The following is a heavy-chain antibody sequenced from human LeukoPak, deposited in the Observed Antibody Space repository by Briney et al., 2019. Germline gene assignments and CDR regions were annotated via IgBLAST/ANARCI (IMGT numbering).Heavy chain of an antibody. CDR1: GYTFTGYY. Sequence: GASVKVSCKASGYTFTGYYMHWVRQAPGQGLEWMGWINPNSGGTNYAQKFQGRVTMTRGTSISTAYMELSSLRSDDTAVDYCSRVRITRIRGVIGHFHHWGQEPLVPVPS. CDR3: SRVRITRIRGVIGHFHH. CDR2: INPNSGGT. J-gene: IGHJ4*02. D-gene: IGHD3-10*01. V-gene: IGHV1-2*02.